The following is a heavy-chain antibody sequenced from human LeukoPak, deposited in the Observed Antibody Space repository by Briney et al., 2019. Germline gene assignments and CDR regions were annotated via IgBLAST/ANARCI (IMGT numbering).Heavy chain of an antibody. CDR2: ISSSGSTI. CDR3: ARGPEYSSGWYGGY. CDR1: GFTFCSYE. Sequence: GGSLRLSCAASGFTFCSYEMNWVRQAPGKGLKWISYISSSGSTIYYADSVKGRFTISRDNAKNSLYLQMNSLRAEDTAVYYCARGPEYSSGWYGGYWGQGALVTVSS. V-gene: IGHV3-48*03. D-gene: IGHD6-19*01. J-gene: IGHJ4*02.